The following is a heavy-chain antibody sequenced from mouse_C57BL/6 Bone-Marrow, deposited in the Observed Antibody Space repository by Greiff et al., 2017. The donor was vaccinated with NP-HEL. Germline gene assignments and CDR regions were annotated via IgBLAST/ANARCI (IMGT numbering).Heavy chain of an antibody. CDR2: IYPRDGST. CDR3: ARWERTTVVAHWYFDV. V-gene: IGHV1-85*01. J-gene: IGHJ1*03. D-gene: IGHD1-1*01. CDR1: GYTFTSYD. Sequence: VQGVESGPELVKPGASVKLSCKASGYTFTSYDINWVKQRPGQGLEWIGWIYPRDGSTKYNEKFKGKATLTVDTSSSTAYMELHSLTSEDSAVYFCARWERTTVVAHWYFDVWGTGTTVTVSS.